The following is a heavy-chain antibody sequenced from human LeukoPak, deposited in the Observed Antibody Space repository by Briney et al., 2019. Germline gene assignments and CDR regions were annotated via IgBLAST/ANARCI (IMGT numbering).Heavy chain of an antibody. D-gene: IGHD2-15*01. J-gene: IGHJ5*02. CDR2: ILYTGDT. Sequence: GSLRLSCAASGFTFSSYAMHWARQSPGKGLEWIAEILYTGDTNYNPSLRSRVTLSIDNSNNEASLKLASVTAADSAVYYCARAQRGCGANSCYLDPWGPGILVTVSS. CDR3: ARAQRGCGANSCYLDP. CDR1: GFTFSSYA. V-gene: IGHV4-4*02.